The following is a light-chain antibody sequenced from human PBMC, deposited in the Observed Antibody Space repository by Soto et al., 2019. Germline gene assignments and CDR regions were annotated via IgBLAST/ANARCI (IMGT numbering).Light chain of an antibody. CDR2: EVS. CDR3: SSYAGSNIVV. V-gene: IGLV2-8*01. Sequence: QSALTQPPSASGSPGQSVTISFTGTSSDVGGYKYVSWYQQHPGKAPKLMIYEVSKRPSGVPDRFSGSKSANTASLTVSGLQAEDEADYYCSSYAGSNIVVFGGGTKLTVL. J-gene: IGLJ2*01. CDR1: SSDVGGYKY.